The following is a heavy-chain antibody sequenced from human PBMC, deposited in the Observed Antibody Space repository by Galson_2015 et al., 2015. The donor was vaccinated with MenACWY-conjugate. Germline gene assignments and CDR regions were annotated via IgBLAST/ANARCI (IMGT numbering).Heavy chain of an antibody. V-gene: IGHV3-21*01. D-gene: IGHD2-2*01. CDR3: ARDLWACSSTSCYDSAAAVMGYYYYGMDV. J-gene: IGHJ6*02. CDR1: GFTFSSYS. CDR2: ISSSSSYI. Sequence: SLRLSCAASGFTFSSYSMNWVRQAPGKGLEWVSSISSSSSYIYYADSVKGRFTISRDNAKNSLYLQMNSLRAEDTAVYYCARDLWACSSTSCYDSAAAVMGYYYYGMDVWGQGTTVTVSS.